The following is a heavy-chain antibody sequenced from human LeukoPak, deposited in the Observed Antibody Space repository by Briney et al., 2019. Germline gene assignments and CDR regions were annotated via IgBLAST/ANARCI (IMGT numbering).Heavy chain of an antibody. J-gene: IGHJ4*02. Sequence: GASVEVSCKASGYTFTSHYMHWVRQAPGQGLEWMGLISPSSGSTSYAQKLQDRVTMTRDTSTSTVYMELSSLKSEDTAVYYCARWYYDINAYYPTRTSGAYSFDYWGQGTLVTVSS. D-gene: IGHD3-22*01. V-gene: IGHV1-46*01. CDR2: ISPSSGST. CDR1: GYTFTSHY. CDR3: ARWYYDINAYYPTRTSGAYSFDY.